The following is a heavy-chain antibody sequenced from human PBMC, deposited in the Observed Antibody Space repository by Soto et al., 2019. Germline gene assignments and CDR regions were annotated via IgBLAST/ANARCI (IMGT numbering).Heavy chain of an antibody. V-gene: IGHV3-33*01. J-gene: IGHJ6*02. CDR3: ARDPRTARASAMDV. CDR2: VWYDGSNG. D-gene: IGHD6-6*01. Sequence: LRLSCVASGFIFINFGMHWVRQAPGKGLEWVAGVWYDGSNGVSADSVKGRFTISRDNSKNTLYLQMTSLRAEDTAVYYCARDPRTARASAMDVWGQGTTVTVSS. CDR1: GFIFINFG.